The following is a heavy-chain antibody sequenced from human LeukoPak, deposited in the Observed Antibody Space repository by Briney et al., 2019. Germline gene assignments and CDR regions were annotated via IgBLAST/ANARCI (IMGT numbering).Heavy chain of an antibody. Sequence: ASVKVSCKASGGTFSSYAISWVRQAPGQGLEWMGWMNPNSGNTGYAQKFQGRVTMTRNTSISTAYMELSSLRSEDTAVYYCARGKGMVRGVTSYWGQGTLVTVSS. CDR2: MNPNSGNT. J-gene: IGHJ4*02. CDR3: ARGKGMVRGVTSY. CDR1: GGTFSSYA. V-gene: IGHV1-8*02. D-gene: IGHD3-10*01.